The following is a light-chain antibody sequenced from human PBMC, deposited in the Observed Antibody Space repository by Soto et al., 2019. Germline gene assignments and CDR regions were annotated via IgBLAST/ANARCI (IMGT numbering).Light chain of an antibody. Sequence: SYELTQPPSVSVAPGQTARVTCGGNNIGSKSVHWYQQKPGQAPVLVVYDDSDRPSGIAERVSGSNSGNTATLTISRVEAGDEDDYYCQVWDSSGHFVFGHGTK. CDR1: NIGSKS. V-gene: IGLV3-21*02. CDR2: DDS. CDR3: QVWDSSGHFV. J-gene: IGLJ1*01.